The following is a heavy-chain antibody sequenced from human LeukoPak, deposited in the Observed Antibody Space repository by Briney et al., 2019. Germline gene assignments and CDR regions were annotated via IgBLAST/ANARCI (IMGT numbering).Heavy chain of an antibody. V-gene: IGHV4-34*01. CDR3: ARAEEDFDY. CDR1: GYSISSGYY. Sequence: PSETLSLTCAVSGYSISSGYYWSWIRQPPGKGLEWIGEINHSGSTNYNPSLKSRVTISVDTSKNQFSLKLSSVTAADTAVYYCARAEEDFDYWGQGTLVTVSS. CDR2: INHSGST. J-gene: IGHJ4*02.